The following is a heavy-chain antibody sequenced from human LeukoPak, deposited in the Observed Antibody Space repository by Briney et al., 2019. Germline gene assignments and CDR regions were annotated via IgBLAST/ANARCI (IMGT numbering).Heavy chain of an antibody. CDR2: IVASGGST. J-gene: IGHJ6*03. CDR1: GFTFSSYA. Sequence: HPGGSLRLSCAASGFTFSSYAMTWVRQAPGKGLEWVSVIVASGGSTYYADSVKGRFTISRDNSENTLYLQMNSLRAEDTAVYYCAKCAFWSGYTTIDYYYYMDVWGKGTTVTVSS. D-gene: IGHD3-3*01. CDR3: AKCAFWSGYTTIDYYYYMDV. V-gene: IGHV3-23*01.